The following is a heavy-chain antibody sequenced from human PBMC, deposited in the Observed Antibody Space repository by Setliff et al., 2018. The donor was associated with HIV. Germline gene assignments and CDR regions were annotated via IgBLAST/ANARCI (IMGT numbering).Heavy chain of an antibody. CDR3: ARALGYYYDSSGYVDY. D-gene: IGHD3-22*01. V-gene: IGHV4-34*01. J-gene: IGHJ4*02. Sequence: TSETLSLTCAVYGGSFSGYYWSWIRQPPGKGLEWIGEINRGGSTNYNPSLKSRVTISLDTSKRQFSLKLSSVTAADTAVYYCARALGYYYDSSGYVDYWGQGTLVTVSS. CDR2: INRGGST. CDR1: GGSFSGYY.